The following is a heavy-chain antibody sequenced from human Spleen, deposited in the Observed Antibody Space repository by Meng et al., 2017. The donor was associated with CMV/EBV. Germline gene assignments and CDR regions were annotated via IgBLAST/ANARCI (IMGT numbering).Heavy chain of an antibody. J-gene: IGHJ6*02. D-gene: IGHD3-3*01. V-gene: IGHV4-39*06. Sequence: SETLSLTCTVSGASISHNTYFWDWIRQPPGKGLEWIGSISYGGSTYYNSSLKSRVTILVDTSKSQFTLKLSSVTAADTATYYCARIFPSDYYKYDMDVWGQGTTVTVSS. CDR3: ARIFPSDYYKYDMDV. CDR2: ISYGGST. CDR1: GASISHNTYF.